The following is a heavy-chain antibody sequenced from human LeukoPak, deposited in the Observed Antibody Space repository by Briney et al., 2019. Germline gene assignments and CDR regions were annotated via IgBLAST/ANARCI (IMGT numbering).Heavy chain of an antibody. D-gene: IGHD6-13*01. CDR2: ISSSGKTI. Sequence: QPGESLRLSCEASGXTFSSYEMNWVRQAPGKGLEWVSYISSSGKTIYYADSTKGRFTVSRDNATNSLYLQMNSLSAEDTAVYYCATTAIAAAVPGCFDYWGEGTLVTVFS. J-gene: IGHJ4*02. CDR1: GXTFSSYE. CDR3: ATTAIAAAVPGCFDY. V-gene: IGHV3-48*03.